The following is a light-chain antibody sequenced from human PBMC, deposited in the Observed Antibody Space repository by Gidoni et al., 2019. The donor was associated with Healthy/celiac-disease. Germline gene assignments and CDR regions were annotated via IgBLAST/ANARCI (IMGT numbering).Light chain of an antibody. V-gene: IGKV4-1*01. J-gene: IGKJ2*01. CDR1: QSVLYSSNNKNY. CDR2: WAS. CDR3: QQYYSTPPT. Sequence: DIVMTQSPDSLAVSLGERATINCKSSQSVLYSSNNKNYLAWYQQKPGQPPKLLIYWASTRESGVPDRFSGSGSGTDFTLTISSLQADDVAVYYCQQYYSTPPTFXQXTKLEIK.